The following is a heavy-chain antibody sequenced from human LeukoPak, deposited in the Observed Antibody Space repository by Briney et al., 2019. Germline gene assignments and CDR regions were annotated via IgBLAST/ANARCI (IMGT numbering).Heavy chain of an antibody. Sequence: ASVKVSCKASGYTFTGYYMHWVRQAPGQGLEWMGWISAYNGNTNYARKLQGRVTMTTDTSTSTAYMELRSLRSDDTAVYYCARDLGMTTVTTWAFDIWGQGTMVTVSS. CDR1: GYTFTGYY. D-gene: IGHD4-11*01. J-gene: IGHJ3*02. CDR2: ISAYNGNT. V-gene: IGHV1-18*04. CDR3: ARDLGMTTVTTWAFDI.